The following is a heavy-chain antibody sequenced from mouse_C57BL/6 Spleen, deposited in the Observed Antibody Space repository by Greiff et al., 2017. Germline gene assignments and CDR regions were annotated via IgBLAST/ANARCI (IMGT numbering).Heavy chain of an antibody. CDR1: GYAFSSYW. CDR3: ARGDYGSSFAY. D-gene: IGHD1-1*01. V-gene: IGHV1-80*01. Sequence: LQESGAELVKPGASVKISCKASGYAFSSYWMNWVKQRPGKGLEWIGQIYPGDGDTTYNGKFKGKATQTADKSSSTAYMQLSSLTSEDSAVYFCARGDYGSSFAYWGQGTLVTVSA. J-gene: IGHJ3*01. CDR2: IYPGDGDT.